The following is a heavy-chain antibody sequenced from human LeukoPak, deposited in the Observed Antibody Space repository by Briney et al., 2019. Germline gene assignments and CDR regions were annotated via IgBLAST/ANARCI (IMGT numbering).Heavy chain of an antibody. J-gene: IGHJ4*02. CDR2: IYYSGST. CDR1: GGSISSYY. V-gene: IGHV4-59*01. D-gene: IGHD6-6*01. Sequence: SETLSLTCTVSGGSISSYYWSWIRQPPGKGLEWIGYIYYSGSTNYNPSLKSRVTISVDTSKNQFSLKLSSVTAADTAVYYCARSYVSSSSIFSFDYWGQGTLVTVSS. CDR3: ARSYVSSSSIFSFDY.